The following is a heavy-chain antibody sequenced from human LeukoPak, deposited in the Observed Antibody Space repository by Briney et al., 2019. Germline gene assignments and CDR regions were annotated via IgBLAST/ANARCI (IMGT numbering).Heavy chain of an antibody. V-gene: IGHV3-30*02. Sequence: GGSLRLSCAASGFTFSTSGMHWVRQAPGKGLEWVAFIRYDGSSKYFADSVKGRFTISRDNSKDTLYLQMNSRRAEDTAVYYCAKGLTFGFDYWGQGTLVTVSS. J-gene: IGHJ4*02. CDR3: AKGLTFGFDY. D-gene: IGHD3-16*01. CDR2: IRYDGSSK. CDR1: GFTFSTSG.